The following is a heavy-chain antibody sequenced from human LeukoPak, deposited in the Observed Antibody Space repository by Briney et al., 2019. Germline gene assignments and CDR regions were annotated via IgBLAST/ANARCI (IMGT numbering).Heavy chain of an antibody. CDR3: ARGGPYYYDSSGYPLGV. CDR1: GGSFSGYY. V-gene: IGHV4-34*01. D-gene: IGHD3-22*01. Sequence: SETLSLTCAVYGGSFSGYYWGWIRQPPGKGLEWIGSIYYSGSTYYNPSLKSRVTISVDTSKNQFSLKLSSVTAADTAVYYCARGGPYYYDSSGYPLGVWGQGTLVTVSS. CDR2: IYYSGST. J-gene: IGHJ4*02.